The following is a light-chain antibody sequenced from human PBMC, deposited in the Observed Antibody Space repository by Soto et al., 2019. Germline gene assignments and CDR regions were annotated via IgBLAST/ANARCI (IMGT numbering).Light chain of an antibody. CDR3: SSYAGSNNVL. CDR2: EVN. CDR1: SSDVGGYNY. V-gene: IGLV2-8*01. Sequence: QSALTQPPSASGSPGQSVTISCTGTSSDVGGYNYVSWYQRHPGKAPKLMIYEVNKWPSGVPDRFSGSKSGNTASLTVSGLQAEDEAEYYCSSYAGSNNVLFGGGTKLTVL. J-gene: IGLJ2*01.